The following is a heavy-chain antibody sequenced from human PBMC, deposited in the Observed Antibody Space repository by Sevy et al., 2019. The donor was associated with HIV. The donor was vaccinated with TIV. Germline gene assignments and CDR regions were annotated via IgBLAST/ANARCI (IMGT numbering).Heavy chain of an antibody. CDR3: ARHSSSIGRVDY. CDR1: GGSISSSSYY. Sequence: SETLSLTCTVSGGSISSSSYYWGWIRQPPGKGLEWIGSIYYSGGTYYNPSLKSRVTISVDTSKNQFSLKLSSVTAADTAVYYCARHSSSIGRVDYWGQGTLVTVSS. D-gene: IGHD2-8*02. CDR2: IYYSGGT. J-gene: IGHJ4*02. V-gene: IGHV4-39*01.